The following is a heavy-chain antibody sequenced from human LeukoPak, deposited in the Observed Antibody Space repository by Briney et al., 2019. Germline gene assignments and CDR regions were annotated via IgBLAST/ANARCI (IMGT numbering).Heavy chain of an antibody. CDR3: ARGATVWNYHSGDAFDI. D-gene: IGHD1-7*01. CDR2: INPNSGGT. CDR1: GYTFTGYY. J-gene: IGHJ3*02. V-gene: IGHV1-2*04. Sequence: ASVKVSCKASGYTFTGYYMHWVRQAPGQGLEWMGWINPNSGGTNYAQKFQGWVTITRNTSISTAYMELSSLRSEDTAVYYCARGATVWNYHSGDAFDIWGQGTMVTVSS.